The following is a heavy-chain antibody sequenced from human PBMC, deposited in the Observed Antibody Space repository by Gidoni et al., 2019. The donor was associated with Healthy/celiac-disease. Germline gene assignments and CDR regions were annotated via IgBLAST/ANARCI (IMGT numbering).Heavy chain of an antibody. V-gene: IGHV1-69*01. CDR3: ARGIAVAETLDY. J-gene: IGHJ4*02. CDR1: DVTFSSYA. CDR2: IIPIFGTA. Sequence: QVQLVQSVAEVKHPGSSVKVPCKASDVTFSSYAISWVRQPPGQGLEWLGGIIPIFGTANYAQKFQGRVTITADESTSTAYMELSSLRSEDTAVYYCARGIAVAETLDYWGQGTLVTVSS. D-gene: IGHD6-19*01.